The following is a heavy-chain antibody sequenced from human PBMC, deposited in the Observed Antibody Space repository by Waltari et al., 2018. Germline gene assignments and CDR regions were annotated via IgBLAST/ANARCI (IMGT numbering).Heavy chain of an antibody. D-gene: IGHD6-13*01. CDR3: AADNRQLVADN. J-gene: IGHJ4*02. Sequence: QVQLVESGGGVVQPGRSLRLSCAASGFNFRDFGMHWVRQAPGKGLEWVAFIQSDGSHKDYADSVKGRFSVSRDNSNGALFLQMSSLKTEDAGGYYCAADNRQLVADNWGLGTLVTVS. V-gene: IGHV3-30*02. CDR1: GFNFRDFG. CDR2: IQSDGSHK.